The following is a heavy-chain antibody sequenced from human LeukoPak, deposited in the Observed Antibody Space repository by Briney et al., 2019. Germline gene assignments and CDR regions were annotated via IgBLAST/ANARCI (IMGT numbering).Heavy chain of an antibody. D-gene: IGHD1-1*01. V-gene: IGHV3-23*01. CDR3: TRDRGAYNLYDY. J-gene: IGHJ4*02. CDR1: GFTFSSYA. Sequence: GGSLRLSCAASGFTFSSYAMSWVRQAPGKGLEWVSAISGSGGSTYYADSVKGRFTISRDNSKNTLYLQMNSLKTEDTAVYHCTRDRGAYNLYDYWGQGTLVTVSS. CDR2: ISGSGGST.